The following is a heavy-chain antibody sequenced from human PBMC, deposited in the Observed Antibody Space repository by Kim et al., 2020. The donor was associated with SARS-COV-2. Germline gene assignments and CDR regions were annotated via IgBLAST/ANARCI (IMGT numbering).Heavy chain of an antibody. CDR2: VYYSGFT. D-gene: IGHD5-18*01. CDR3: ARDVDTDSHGMDV. V-gene: IGHV4-31*03. J-gene: IGHJ6*02. CDR1: GGSISSGGYY. Sequence: SETLSLTCTVSGGSISSGGYYWTWIRQHPGKGLEWLGYVYYSGFTHYNPSLKSRVTISVDTSKDQFSLKLTSVTAADTAVYYCARDVDTDSHGMDVWGQG.